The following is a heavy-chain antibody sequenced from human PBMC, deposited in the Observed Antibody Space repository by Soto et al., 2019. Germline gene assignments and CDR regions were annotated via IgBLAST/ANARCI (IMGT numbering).Heavy chain of an antibody. J-gene: IGHJ5*02. D-gene: IGHD3-22*01. CDR3: ARQEDDTPGWFDP. Sequence: QVQLVQSGAEVKKPGSSVKVSCKASGGTFSSYAFSWVRQAPGQGLEWMGGIIPIFGTANYAQKFQGRVTITADESTNTAYMELSSLRSEDTDVYYCARQEDDTPGWFDPWGQGTLVTVSS. CDR1: GGTFSSYA. V-gene: IGHV1-69*01. CDR2: IIPIFGTA.